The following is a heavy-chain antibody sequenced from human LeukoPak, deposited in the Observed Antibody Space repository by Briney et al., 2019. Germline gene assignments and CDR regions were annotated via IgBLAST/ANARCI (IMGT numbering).Heavy chain of an antibody. V-gene: IGHV3-74*01. CDR2: IKSDGITI. D-gene: IGHD1-20*01. Sequence: GGALRLSCAASGFTFSNYMMRWVRPAPGKGLVWVSRIKSDGITITYADSVKGRFTISRDNAKNTLYLQMNSLRAEDTAVYYCLRDLNWSLDQWGQGTLVTVSS. CDR1: GFTFSNYM. J-gene: IGHJ4*02. CDR3: LRDLNWSLDQ.